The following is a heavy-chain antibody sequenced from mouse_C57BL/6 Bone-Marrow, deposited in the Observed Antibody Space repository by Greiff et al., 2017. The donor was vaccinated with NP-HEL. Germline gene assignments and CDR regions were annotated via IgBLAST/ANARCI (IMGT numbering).Heavy chain of an antibody. J-gene: IGHJ1*03. V-gene: IGHV2-9-1*01. Sequence: VMLVESGPGLVAPSQSLSITCTVSGFSLTSYAISWVRQPPGKGLEWLGVIWPGGGTNYNSALKSRLSISKDNSKSQVFLKMNSLQTDDTARYYCARKLKRPHWYFDVWGTGTTVTVSS. CDR1: GFSLTSYA. CDR3: ARKLKRPHWYFDV. CDR2: IWPGGGT.